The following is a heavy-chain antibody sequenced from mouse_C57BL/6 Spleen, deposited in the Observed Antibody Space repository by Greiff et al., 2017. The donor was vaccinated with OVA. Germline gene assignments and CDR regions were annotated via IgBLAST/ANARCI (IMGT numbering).Heavy chain of an antibody. V-gene: IGHV1-4*01. Sequence: QVQLQQSGAELARPGASVKMSCKASGYTFTSYTMHWVKQRPGQGLEWIGYINPSSGYTKYNQKFKDKATLTADKSSSTAYMQLSSLTSEDSAVYYCARYGRDAMDYWGQGTSVTVSS. CDR3: ARYGRDAMDY. CDR2: INPSSGYT. CDR1: GYTFTSYT. D-gene: IGHD1-1*01. J-gene: IGHJ4*01.